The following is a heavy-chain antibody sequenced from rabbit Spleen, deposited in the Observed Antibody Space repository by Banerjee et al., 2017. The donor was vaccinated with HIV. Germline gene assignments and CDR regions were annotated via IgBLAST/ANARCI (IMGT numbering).Heavy chain of an antibody. CDR2: IDTGSSGFT. CDR1: GVSFSGNSY. D-gene: IGHD1-1*01. CDR3: ARDISSSFSSYGMDL. V-gene: IGHV1S40*01. Sequence: QSLAESGGDLVKPGASLTLTCIASGVSFSGNSYMCWVRQAPGKGLEWIACIDTGSSGFTYFATWAKGRFTISKTSSTTVTLQMTSLTAADTATYFCARDISSSFSSYGMDLWGPGTLVTVS. J-gene: IGHJ6*01.